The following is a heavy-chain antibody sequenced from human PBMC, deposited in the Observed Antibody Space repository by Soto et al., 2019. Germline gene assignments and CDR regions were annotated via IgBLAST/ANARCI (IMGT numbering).Heavy chain of an antibody. CDR2: FNPTSGST. V-gene: IGHV1-46*01. CDR3: ARDLAAGDY. J-gene: IGHJ4*02. CDR1: GYTFINYY. Sequence: QVQLVQSGAEVKKPGASVKLSCKASGYTFINYYIHWVRQAPGQGLEWMGIFNPTSGSTNYAQKFLGRVTLTTDTSSTSAYMELSSLRFDDTAVYYCARDLAAGDYWGQGTLVTVSS. D-gene: IGHD6-13*01.